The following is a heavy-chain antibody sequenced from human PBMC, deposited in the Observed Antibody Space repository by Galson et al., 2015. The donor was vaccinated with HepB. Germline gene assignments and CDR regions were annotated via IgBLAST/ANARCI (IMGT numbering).Heavy chain of an antibody. CDR2: IYPGDSDT. D-gene: IGHD6-13*01. CDR1: GYSSTSYW. Sequence: QSGAEVKKPGESLKISCKGSGYSSTSYWIGWVRQMPGKGLEWMGIIYPGDSDTRYSPSFQGQVTISADKSISTAYLQWSSLKASDTAMYYCARPRIAAVGKNAFDIWGQGTMVTVSS. V-gene: IGHV5-51*01. J-gene: IGHJ3*02. CDR3: ARPRIAAVGKNAFDI.